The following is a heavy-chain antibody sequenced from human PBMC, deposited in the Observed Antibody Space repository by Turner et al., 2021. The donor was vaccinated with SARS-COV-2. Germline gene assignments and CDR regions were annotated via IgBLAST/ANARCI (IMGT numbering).Heavy chain of an antibody. CDR2: IRSKAYGGTT. CDR3: TRIRLAAAGPPFDP. V-gene: IGHV3-49*03. Sequence: EVHLLESGGALVQPGRSLSLSFPASGFTFGDFAMSWFRQAPGKGLEWVGFIRSKAYGGTTEYAASVKGRFTISRDDSKSIAYLQMNSLRTEDTAVYYCTRIRLAAAGPPFDPWGQGTLVTVSS. J-gene: IGHJ5*02. D-gene: IGHD6-13*01. CDR1: GFTFGDFA.